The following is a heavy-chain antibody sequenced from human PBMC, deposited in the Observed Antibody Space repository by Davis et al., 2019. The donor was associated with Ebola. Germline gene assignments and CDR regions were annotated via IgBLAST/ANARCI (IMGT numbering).Heavy chain of an antibody. V-gene: IGHV3-49*04. CDR1: GFTFGDYA. D-gene: IGHD1-26*01. J-gene: IGHJ4*02. Sequence: GESLKISCTASGFTFGDYAMSWVRQAPGKGLEWVGFIRSKAYGGTTEYAASVKGRFTISRDNAKNSLYLQMNSLRDEDTAVYYCARERYSGSVCNDYWGQGTLVTVSS. CDR2: IRSKAYGGTT. CDR3: ARERYSGSVCNDY.